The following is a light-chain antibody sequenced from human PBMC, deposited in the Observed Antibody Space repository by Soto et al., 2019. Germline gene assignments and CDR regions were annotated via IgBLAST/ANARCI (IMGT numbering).Light chain of an antibody. V-gene: IGKV1-6*01. CDR3: LQDYDYSWT. J-gene: IGKJ1*01. CDR1: QGISSY. Sequence: AIRMTQSPSSLSASVGDRVTITCRASQGISSYLSWYQQKPGKAPKLLIYAASSLQSGVPSRFSGSGSGTDFTLTISSLQPEDVATYYCLQDYDYSWTFGQGPKVEI. CDR2: AAS.